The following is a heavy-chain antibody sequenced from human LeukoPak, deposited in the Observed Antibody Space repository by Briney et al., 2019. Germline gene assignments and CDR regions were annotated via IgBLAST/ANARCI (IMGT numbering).Heavy chain of an antibody. CDR2: IIPIFGTA. J-gene: IGHJ6*03. V-gene: IGHV1-69*13. CDR1: GGTFSSYA. D-gene: IGHD3-10*01. CDR3: ARDKHMVRGVGRYYYYYMDV. Sequence: ASVKVSCQASGGTFSSYAISWVRQAPGQGLEWMGGIIPIFGTANYAQKFQGRVTITADESTSTAYMELSSLRSEDTAVYYCARDKHMVRGVGRYYYYYMDVWGKGTTVTISS.